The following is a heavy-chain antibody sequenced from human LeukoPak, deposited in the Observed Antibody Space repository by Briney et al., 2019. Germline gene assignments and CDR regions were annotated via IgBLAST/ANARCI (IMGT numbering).Heavy chain of an antibody. Sequence: PSESLSLTWTVSGDSISSGGYSWSWIRQHPGKGLEWIGYIYYSGSTYYNPSLKSRVTISVDTSKNQFSLKLSSVTAADTAVYYCARERYNWKSDYYGMDVWGQGTTVTVSS. D-gene: IGHD1-20*01. V-gene: IGHV4-31*02. CDR1: GDSISSGGYS. CDR3: ARERYNWKSDYYGMDV. J-gene: IGHJ6*02. CDR2: IYYSGST.